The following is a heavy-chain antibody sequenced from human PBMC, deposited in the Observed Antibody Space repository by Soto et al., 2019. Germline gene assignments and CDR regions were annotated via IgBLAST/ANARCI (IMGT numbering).Heavy chain of an antibody. D-gene: IGHD2-8*01. CDR3: ARYGVAASTGSAGY. J-gene: IGHJ4*02. Sequence: ASVKVSCKASGYTFTSYSISWVRQAPGQGLEWMGWINVDNGNTKYAQKFQGRVSMTTETSTSTAYMDLTSLSSDDTAVYYCARYGVAASTGSAGYWGQGXLVTVYS. CDR2: INVDNGNT. V-gene: IGHV1-18*01. CDR1: GYTFTSYS.